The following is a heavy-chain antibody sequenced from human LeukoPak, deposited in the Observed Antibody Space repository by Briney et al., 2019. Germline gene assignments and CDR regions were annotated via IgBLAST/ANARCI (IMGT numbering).Heavy chain of an antibody. CDR3: AKAPITGRLRGSFDY. CDR1: GFTFSSYG. D-gene: IGHD1-26*01. CDR2: IWYDGSNK. J-gene: IGHJ4*02. V-gene: IGHV3-33*06. Sequence: PGGSLRLSCAASGFTFSSYGMHWVRQAPGKGLEWGAVIWYDGSNKYYADSVKGRFTISRDNSKNTLYLQMNSLRAEDTAVYYCAKAPITGRLRGSFDYWGQGTLVTVSS.